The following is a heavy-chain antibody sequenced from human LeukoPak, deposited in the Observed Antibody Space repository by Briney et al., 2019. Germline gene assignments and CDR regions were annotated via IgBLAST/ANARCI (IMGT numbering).Heavy chain of an antibody. CDR2: ISSRGSYT. J-gene: IGHJ3*02. CDR1: GFTFSNYN. Sequence: GGSLRLSCAASGFTFSNYNMNWVRQAPGKGLEWVSYISSRGSYTYYADSVKGRFTISRDNAKNSLCLQMNSLRAEDTAVYYCARIDAFDIWGQGTMVTVSS. V-gene: IGHV3-21*06. CDR3: ARIDAFDI.